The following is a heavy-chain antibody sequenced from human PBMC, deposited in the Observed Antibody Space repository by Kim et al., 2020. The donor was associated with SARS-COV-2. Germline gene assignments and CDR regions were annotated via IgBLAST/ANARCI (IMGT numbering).Heavy chain of an antibody. CDR2: AYYRSKWFN. CDR3: ARAGGYDSSWRGNWIDS. J-gene: IGHJ5*01. V-gene: IGHV6-1*01. CDR1: GDSVFSNSAT. D-gene: IGHD6-13*01. Sequence: SQTLSLTCGISGDSVFSNSATWNWIRQSPSRGLEWLGRAYYRSKWFNNYAPSVQSRITINPDTSKNQISLHLNSVTPEDTAVYYCARAGGYDSSWRGNWIDSWGQGTLVTVYS.